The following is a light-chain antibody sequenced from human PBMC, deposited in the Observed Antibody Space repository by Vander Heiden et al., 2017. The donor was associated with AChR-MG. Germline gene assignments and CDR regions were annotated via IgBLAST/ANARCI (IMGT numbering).Light chain of an antibody. V-gene: IGKV1-17*01. Sequence: DVQMTQFPSSLSASVGDRVTITCRASQGIRSDLGWYQEKPGRAPKRLIYAASKLDSGVPSRFSGSGYGTEFTLAIDSLQPDDFATYYCLQHNYYPRTFGQGTKVDIK. CDR2: AAS. CDR1: QGIRSD. J-gene: IGKJ2*01. CDR3: LQHNYYPRT.